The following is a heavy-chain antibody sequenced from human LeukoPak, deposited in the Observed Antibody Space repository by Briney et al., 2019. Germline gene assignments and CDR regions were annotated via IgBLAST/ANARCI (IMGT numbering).Heavy chain of an antibody. V-gene: IGHV4-59*01. CDR1: GGSISSYY. CDR3: ARVLLSNYDFWSGYSNWFDP. D-gene: IGHD3-3*01. J-gene: IGHJ5*02. Sequence: SSETLSLTCTVSGGSISSYYWSWIRQPPGKGLEWIGYIYYSGSTNYNPSLKSRVTISVDTSKNQFSLKLSSVTAADTAVYYCARVLLSNYDFWSGYSNWFDPWGQGTLVTVSS. CDR2: IYYSGST.